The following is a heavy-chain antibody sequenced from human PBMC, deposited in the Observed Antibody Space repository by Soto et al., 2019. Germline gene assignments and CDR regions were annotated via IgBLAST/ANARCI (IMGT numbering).Heavy chain of an antibody. D-gene: IGHD2-21*01. CDR1: GFTFSNYR. J-gene: IGHJ4*02. V-gene: IGHV3-74*01. CDR3: ARGYPNYSNFAY. Sequence: EVQLVESGGGLFQPEGSLRLSCEASGFTFSNYRMHWVRQAPGKGLVWVSRINNDGSDPIYADSVKGRFTISRDNAKNTVYLQMNSLRAEDTAVYYCARGYPNYSNFAYWGQGSLVTVSS. CDR2: INNDGSDP.